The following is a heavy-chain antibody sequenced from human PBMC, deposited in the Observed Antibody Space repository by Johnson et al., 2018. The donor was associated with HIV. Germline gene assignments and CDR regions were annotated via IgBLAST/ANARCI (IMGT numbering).Heavy chain of an antibody. CDR3: AKEKPADGGGDCDSDDAFDI. CDR2: ISYDGKST. CDR1: GFTFRSYA. J-gene: IGHJ3*02. V-gene: IGHV3-30*04. D-gene: IGHD2-21*01. Sequence: QVQLVESGGGVVRPGGSLRLSCAASGFTFRSYAMHWVRQAPGKGLEWVAVISYDGKSTYYADSVKGRFTISRDNSKNTLYLQMNSLRAEDTAVYYCAKEKPADGGGDCDSDDAFDIWGQGTMVTVSS.